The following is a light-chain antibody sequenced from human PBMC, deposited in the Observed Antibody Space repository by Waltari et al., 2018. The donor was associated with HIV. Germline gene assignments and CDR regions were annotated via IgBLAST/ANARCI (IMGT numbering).Light chain of an antibody. CDR3: QSEDSISTYVI. Sequence: SYELTQPPSVSLSPRQTARITCSRAPSPTQYASWYQQKPGQAPVLVIYKNTERPSGIPERFSGSSSGTTVTLTISGVQAEDEADYYCQSEDSISTYVIFGGGTKLTVL. CDR1: PSPTQY. CDR2: KNT. J-gene: IGLJ2*01. V-gene: IGLV3-25*03.